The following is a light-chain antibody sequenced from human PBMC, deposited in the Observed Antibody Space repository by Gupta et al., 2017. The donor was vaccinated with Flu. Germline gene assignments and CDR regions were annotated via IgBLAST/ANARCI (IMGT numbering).Light chain of an antibody. J-gene: IGLJ3*02. CDR2: QEN. CDR3: QTWDGSKV. V-gene: IGLV3-1*01. CDR1: KLGDRY. Sequence: VYPGQTATISCSGEKLGDRYVCWYQHKAGQFPLLVIYQENKGPSGLPERFSGSNSGNTATLTISGTEAVDEADYYCQTWDGSKVFGGGTKLTVL.